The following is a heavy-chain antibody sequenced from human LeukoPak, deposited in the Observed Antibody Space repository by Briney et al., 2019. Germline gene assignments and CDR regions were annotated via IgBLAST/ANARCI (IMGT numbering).Heavy chain of an antibody. J-gene: IGHJ5*02. CDR3: ARLAVVVAGNWFDP. Sequence: SETLSLTCTVSDYSISSGYGYYWGWIRQPPGKGLEWIGNIYHSGITYYNHFNSSLKSRVTISIDTSKNQFSLRLTSVTAADTAVYYCARLAVVVAGNWFDPWGQGTLVTVSS. D-gene: IGHD2-15*01. V-gene: IGHV4-38-2*02. CDR2: IYHSGIT. CDR1: DYSISSGYGYY.